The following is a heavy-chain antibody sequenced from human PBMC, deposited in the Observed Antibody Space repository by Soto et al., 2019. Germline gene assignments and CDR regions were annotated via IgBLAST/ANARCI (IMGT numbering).Heavy chain of an antibody. CDR3: AKARIAVAGTLDY. CDR1: GFTFSSYG. D-gene: IGHD6-19*01. CDR2: ISYDGSNK. V-gene: IGHV3-30*18. J-gene: IGHJ4*02. Sequence: ESGGGVVQPGRSLRLSCAASGFTFSSYGMHWVRQAPGKGLEWVAVISYDGSNKYYADSVKGRFTISRDNSKNTLYLQMNSLRAEDTAVYYCAKARIAVAGTLDYWGQGTLVTVSS.